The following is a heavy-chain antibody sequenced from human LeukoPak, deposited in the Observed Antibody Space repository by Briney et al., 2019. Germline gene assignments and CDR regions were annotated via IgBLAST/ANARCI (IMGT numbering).Heavy chain of an antibody. CDR1: GFTFSSYT. CDR2: MSYDGSNE. D-gene: IGHD1-20*01. CDR3: ARGITGTTLGLGDY. V-gene: IGHV3-30-3*01. J-gene: IGHJ4*02. Sequence: GGSLRLSCAASGFTFSSYTMYWVRQAPGEGLEWVAVMSYDGSNEYYADSVKGRFTISRDNSKNTLYLQMNSLRTEDTAVYYCARGITGTTLGLGDYWGQGTLVTVSS.